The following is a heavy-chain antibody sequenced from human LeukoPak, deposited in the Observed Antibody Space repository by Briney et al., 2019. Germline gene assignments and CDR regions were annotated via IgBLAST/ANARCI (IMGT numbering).Heavy chain of an antibody. Sequence: PSQTLSLTCAVSGGSISSGGYSWSWIRQPPGKGLEWIGYIYHSGRTYYNPSLKSRVTISVDRSKNQFSLKLSSVTAADTAVYYCAGVEGSSRAFDIWGQGTMVTVSS. J-gene: IGHJ3*02. D-gene: IGHD2-2*01. V-gene: IGHV4-30-2*01. CDR3: AGVEGSSRAFDI. CDR1: GGSISSGGYS. CDR2: IYHSGRT.